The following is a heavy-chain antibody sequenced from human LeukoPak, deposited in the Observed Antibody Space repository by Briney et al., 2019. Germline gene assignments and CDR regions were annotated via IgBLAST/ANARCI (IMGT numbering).Heavy chain of an antibody. J-gene: IGHJ5*02. CDR1: GDTFSSYA. D-gene: IGHD5-12*01. V-gene: IGHV1-69*06. CDR2: IIPIFGTA. CDR3: ARGRKIVATKQGFDP. Sequence: SVKVSCKASGDTFSSYAISWVRQAPGQGLEWMGGIIPIFGTANYAQKFQGRVTITADKSTSTAYMELSSLRSEDTAVYYCARGRKIVATKQGFDPWGQGTLVTVSS.